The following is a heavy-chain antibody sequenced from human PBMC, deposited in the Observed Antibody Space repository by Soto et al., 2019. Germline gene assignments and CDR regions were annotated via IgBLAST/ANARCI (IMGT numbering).Heavy chain of an antibody. J-gene: IGHJ5*02. Sequence: QVQLVQSGAEVKKPGASVKVSCKASGYTFTSYYMHWVRQAPGQGLEWMGIINPSGGSTSYAQKFQGRVTMTRDTSTSTVYMELSSLRSEDTAVYYCARERSSMIVVVTSGFDPWGQGTLVTVSS. D-gene: IGHD3-22*01. CDR3: ARERSSMIVVVTSGFDP. CDR1: GYTFTSYY. CDR2: INPSGGST. V-gene: IGHV1-46*01.